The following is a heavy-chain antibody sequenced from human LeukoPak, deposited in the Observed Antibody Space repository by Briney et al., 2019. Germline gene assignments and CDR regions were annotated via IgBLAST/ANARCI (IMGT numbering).Heavy chain of an antibody. CDR2: IYYSGST. CDR3: ARHQSSSVDFDY. D-gene: IGHD6-6*01. J-gene: IGHJ4*02. CDR1: GGSISSYY. V-gene: IGHV4-59*08. Sequence: SETLSLTCTVSGGSISSYYWSWIRQPPGKGLEWIGYIYYSGSTNYNPSLKSRVTISVDTSKNQFSLKLSSVTAADTAVYHCARHQSSSVDFDYWGQGTLVTVSS.